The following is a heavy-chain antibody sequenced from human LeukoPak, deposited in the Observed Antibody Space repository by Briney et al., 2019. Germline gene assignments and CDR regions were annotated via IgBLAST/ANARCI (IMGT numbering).Heavy chain of an antibody. D-gene: IGHD1-26*01. CDR1: GFTFSTYA. J-gene: IGHJ4*02. V-gene: IGHV3-23*01. CDR3: AKAYSGTYLLFDY. Sequence: GGSLRLSCAASGFTFSTYAMSWVRQALGRGLEWVSTITGSGGSTFYADSVKGRFTISRDISKNTLYLQMNSLRAEDTAVYYCAKAYSGTYLLFDYWGQGTLVTVSS. CDR2: ITGSGGST.